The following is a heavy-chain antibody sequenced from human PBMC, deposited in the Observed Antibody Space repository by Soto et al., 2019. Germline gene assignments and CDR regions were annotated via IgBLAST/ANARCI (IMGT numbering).Heavy chain of an antibody. Sequence: QVQLQESGPGLVEPSETLSLTCAVSGASVSSSNYYWTWIRQPPGKGLEWIGYLHYNGDTNCNPSLKSRLTMSLDTSNNQVSLSLSSMTAADTAVYYCASGGWPQLPFFWGQGTLVTVSS. CDR2: LHYNGDT. CDR3: ASGGWPQLPFF. D-gene: IGHD5-12*01. CDR1: GASVSSSNYY. J-gene: IGHJ4*02. V-gene: IGHV4-61*01.